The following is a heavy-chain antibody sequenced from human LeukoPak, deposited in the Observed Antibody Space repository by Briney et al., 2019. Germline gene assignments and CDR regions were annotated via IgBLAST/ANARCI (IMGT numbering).Heavy chain of an antibody. D-gene: IGHD3-16*02. CDR1: GYTFTSYY. Sequence: ASVKVSCKASGYTFTSYYMHWVRQAPGQGLEWMGIINPSGGSTSYAQKFQGRVTMTRDTSTSTVYMELSSLRSEDTAVYYCAREVRDYVWGSYRRLDYWGQGTLVTVSS. CDR3: AREVRDYVWGSYRRLDY. CDR2: INPSGGST. J-gene: IGHJ4*02. V-gene: IGHV1-46*01.